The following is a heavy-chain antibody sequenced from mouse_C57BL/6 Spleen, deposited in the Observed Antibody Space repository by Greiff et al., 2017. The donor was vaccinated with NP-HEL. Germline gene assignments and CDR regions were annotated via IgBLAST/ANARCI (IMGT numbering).Heavy chain of an antibody. V-gene: IGHV5-17*01. D-gene: IGHD2-4*01. J-gene: IGHJ2*01. CDR3: ASPSTMITSYYFDY. Sequence: DVQLVESGGGLVKPGGSLKLSCAASGFTFSDYGMHWVRQAPEKGLEWVAYISSGSSTIYYADTVKGRFTISRDNAKNTLFLQMTSLRSEDTAMYYCASPSTMITSYYFDYWGQGTTLTVSS. CDR1: GFTFSDYG. CDR2: ISSGSSTI.